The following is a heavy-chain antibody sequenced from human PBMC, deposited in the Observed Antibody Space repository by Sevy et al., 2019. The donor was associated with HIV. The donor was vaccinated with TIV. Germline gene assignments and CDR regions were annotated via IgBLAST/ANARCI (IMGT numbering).Heavy chain of an antibody. CDR3: AKEEISGFY. V-gene: IGHV3-23*01. Sequence: GGSLRLSCEASGFTFISYAFSWVRQAPGKGLEWVSAISPSGGSTYYANSVKGRSTISSDNSKNTLDLEMNSLRAEDTAVYYCAKEEISGFYWGQGTLVTVSS. CDR1: GFTFISYA. D-gene: IGHD3-22*01. CDR2: ISPSGGST. J-gene: IGHJ4*02.